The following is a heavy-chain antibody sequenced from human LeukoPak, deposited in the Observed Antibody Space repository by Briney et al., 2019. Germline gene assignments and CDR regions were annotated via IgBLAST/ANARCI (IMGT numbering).Heavy chain of an antibody. J-gene: IGHJ5*02. CDR1: GYTFTSYD. V-gene: IGHV1-69*13. CDR3: AREVVFSVNGGTWFDP. D-gene: IGHD5/OR15-5a*01. CDR2: IIPIFGTA. Sequence: SVKVSCKASGYTFTSYDINWVRQAPGQGLEWMGGIIPIFGTANYAQKFQGRVTITADESTSTAYMELSSLRSEDTAVYYCAREVVFSVNGGTWFDPWGQGTLVTVSS.